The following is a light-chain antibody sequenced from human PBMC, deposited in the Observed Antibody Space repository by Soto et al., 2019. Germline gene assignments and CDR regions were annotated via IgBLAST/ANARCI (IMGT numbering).Light chain of an antibody. J-gene: IGLJ1*01. V-gene: IGLV1-40*01. CDR3: QSYDSSLSVYV. CDR1: SSNIGAGYD. Sequence: QSALTQPPSVSGAPGQRVTFSCTGSSSNIGAGYDVHWYQQLPGTAPKLLIYGNSNRPSGVPDRFSGSKSGTSASLAITGLLADDDSDYSCQSYDSSLSVYVFVTGTNVTVL. CDR2: GNS.